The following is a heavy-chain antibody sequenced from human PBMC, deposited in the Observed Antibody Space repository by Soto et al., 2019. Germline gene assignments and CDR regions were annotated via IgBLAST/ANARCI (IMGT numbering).Heavy chain of an antibody. Sequence: ETLSLTCAVSGGSISSSNWWSWVRQPPGKGLEWIGEIYHSGSTNYNLSLKSRVTISVDKSKDQFSLKLSSVTAADTAVYYCARVPYRYGDYHYYGMDVWGQGTTVTVSS. J-gene: IGHJ6*02. CDR2: IYHSGST. CDR3: ARVPYRYGDYHYYGMDV. V-gene: IGHV4-4*02. D-gene: IGHD4-17*01. CDR1: GGSISSSNW.